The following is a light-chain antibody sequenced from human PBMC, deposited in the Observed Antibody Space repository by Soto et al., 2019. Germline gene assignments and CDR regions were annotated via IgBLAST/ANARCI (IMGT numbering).Light chain of an antibody. Sequence: EMVLTQSPGTLSLSPGERATLSCRASQSVSSSYLAWYQQKPGQAPRLLIYGASSRTTGIPDRFSGSGCGTDFTLTISRLEHEDFAVYYWQQYGRSRWTFGQGTKVEIK. CDR3: QQYGRSRWT. CDR1: QSVSSSY. CDR2: GAS. J-gene: IGKJ1*01. V-gene: IGKV3-20*01.